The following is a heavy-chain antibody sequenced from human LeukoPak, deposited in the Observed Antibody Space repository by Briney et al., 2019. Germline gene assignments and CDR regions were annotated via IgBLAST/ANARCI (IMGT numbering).Heavy chain of an antibody. CDR2: ISGSGGST. D-gene: IGHD6-6*01. V-gene: IGHV3-23*01. J-gene: IGHJ4*02. Sequence: PGGSLRLSCAASGFTFSSYAMSWVHQAPGKGLEWVSAISGSGGSTYYADSVKGRFTISRDNSKNTLYLQMNSLRAEDTAVYYCATPRDSSSSFQFDYWGQGTLVTVSS. CDR3: ATPRDSSSSFQFDY. CDR1: GFTFSSYA.